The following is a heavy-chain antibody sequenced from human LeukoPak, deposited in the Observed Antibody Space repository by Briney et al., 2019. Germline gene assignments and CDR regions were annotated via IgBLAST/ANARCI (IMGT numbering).Heavy chain of an antibody. J-gene: IGHJ4*02. CDR3: ARDESVEQQLSY. Sequence: TGGSLRLSCAASGFTFSSYGMHWVRQAPGKGLEWVAFIRYDGSNKYYADSVKGRFTISRDNSKNTLYLQMNSLRAEDTAVYYCARDESVEQQLSYWGRGTLVTVSS. CDR1: GFTFSSYG. CDR2: IRYDGSNK. V-gene: IGHV3-30*02. D-gene: IGHD6-13*01.